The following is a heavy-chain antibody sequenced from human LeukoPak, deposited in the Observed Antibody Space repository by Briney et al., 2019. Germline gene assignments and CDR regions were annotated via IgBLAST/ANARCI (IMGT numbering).Heavy chain of an antibody. CDR2: IYTSGST. D-gene: IGHD3-22*01. Sequence: SETLSLTCTVSGGSISSYYWSWIRQPAGKGLEWIGRIYTSGSTNYNPSLKSRVTISVDKPKNQFSLKLSSVTAADTAVYYCARVVDYYDSSGYLPDAFDIWGQGTMVTVSS. CDR3: ARVVDYYDSSGYLPDAFDI. CDR1: GGSISSYY. V-gene: IGHV4-4*07. J-gene: IGHJ3*02.